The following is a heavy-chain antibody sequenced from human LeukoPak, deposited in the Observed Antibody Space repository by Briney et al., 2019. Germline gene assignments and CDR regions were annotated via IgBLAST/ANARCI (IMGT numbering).Heavy chain of an antibody. J-gene: IGHJ4*02. CDR3: ARAPYYYDSSGYFPFDY. Sequence: SVKVSCKASGGTFSSYAISWVRQAPGQGLEWMGGIIPIFGTANYAQKFQGRVTITADESTSTAYMELSSLRSEDTAVYYCARAPYYYDSSGYFPFDYWGQGTLVTVSS. D-gene: IGHD3-22*01. CDR2: IIPIFGTA. V-gene: IGHV1-69*13. CDR1: GGTFSSYA.